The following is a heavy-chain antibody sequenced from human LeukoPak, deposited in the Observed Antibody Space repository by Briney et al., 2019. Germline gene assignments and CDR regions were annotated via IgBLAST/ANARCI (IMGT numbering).Heavy chain of an antibody. V-gene: IGHV4-59*01. J-gene: IGHJ4*02. Sequence: SKTLSLTCTVSGGSISSYYWSWIRQPPGKGLEWIGYIYYSGNTNYNPSLKSRVTISVDTSKNQFSLKLSSVTAADTAVYYCAREDSSGYFPDYWGQGTLVTVSS. CDR2: IYYSGNT. CDR3: AREDSSGYFPDY. D-gene: IGHD3-22*01. CDR1: GGSISSYY.